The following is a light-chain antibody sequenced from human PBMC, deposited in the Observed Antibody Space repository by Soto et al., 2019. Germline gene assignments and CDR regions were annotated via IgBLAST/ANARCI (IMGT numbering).Light chain of an antibody. CDR2: DVR. Sequence: QSALTLPASVSGSPGQSITISCTGTASDVGGYNSVSWYQHHPGTAPKLLIYDVRYRPSGVSDRFSGSQSANTASLTISGLQTDDEAEYYCCSYTPSTTYVLGTGTKVTVL. V-gene: IGLV2-14*01. J-gene: IGLJ1*01. CDR1: ASDVGGYNS. CDR3: CSYTPSTTYV.